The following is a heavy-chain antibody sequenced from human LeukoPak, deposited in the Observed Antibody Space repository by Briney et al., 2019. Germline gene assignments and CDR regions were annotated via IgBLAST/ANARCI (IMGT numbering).Heavy chain of an antibody. J-gene: IGHJ4*02. V-gene: IGHV5-51*01. CDR3: ARHPPYYYDSSGPVEIDY. CDR1: GYSFTSYW. CDR2: IYPGDSDT. Sequence: GESLKISCKGSGYSFTSYWIAWVRQMPGKGLEWMGIIYPGDSDTRYSPSFQGQVTISADKSISTAYLQWSSLKASDTAMYYCARHPPYYYDSSGPVEIDYWGQGTLVTVSS. D-gene: IGHD3-22*01.